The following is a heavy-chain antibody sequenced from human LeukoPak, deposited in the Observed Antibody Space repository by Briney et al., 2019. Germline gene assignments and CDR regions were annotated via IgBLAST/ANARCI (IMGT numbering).Heavy chain of an antibody. J-gene: IGHJ4*02. CDR3: ARRAGGYSQPYDY. CDR2: INPNSGGT. CDR1: GYTFTGYY. V-gene: IGHV1-2*02. Sequence: ASVKVSCKASGYTFTGYYMHWVRQAPGQGLEWMGWINPNSGGTNYAQKFQGRVTMTRDTSISTAYMELSRLRSDDTAVYYCARRAGGYSQPYDYWDQECLVTVSS. D-gene: IGHD4-23*01.